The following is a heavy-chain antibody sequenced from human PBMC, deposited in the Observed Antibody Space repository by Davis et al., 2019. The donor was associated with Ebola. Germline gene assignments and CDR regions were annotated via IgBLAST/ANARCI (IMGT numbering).Heavy chain of an antibody. Sequence: MPSETLSLTCTVSGGYISSYYWSWIRQPPGKGLEWIGEIDHSGSTNYNPSLKSRVTISVDTSKNQFSLKLSSVTAADTAVYYCARWSGPEDYWGQGTLVTVSS. V-gene: IGHV4-59*01. J-gene: IGHJ4*02. CDR1: GGYISSYY. CDR3: ARWSGPEDY. CDR2: IDHSGST.